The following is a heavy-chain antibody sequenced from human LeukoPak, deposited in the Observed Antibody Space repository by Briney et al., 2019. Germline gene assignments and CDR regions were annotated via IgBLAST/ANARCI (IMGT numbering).Heavy chain of an antibody. CDR1: GYTFTSYG. J-gene: IGHJ4*02. Sequence: GASVKVSCKASGYTFTSYGISWVRQAPGQGLEXXGWISAYNGXTNYAQKLQGRVTMTTDTSTSTAYMELRSLRSDDTAMYYCARRWQWGDYVFDYWGQGTLVTVSS. CDR2: ISAYNGXT. D-gene: IGHD4-17*01. V-gene: IGHV1-18*04. CDR3: ARRWQWGDYVFDY.